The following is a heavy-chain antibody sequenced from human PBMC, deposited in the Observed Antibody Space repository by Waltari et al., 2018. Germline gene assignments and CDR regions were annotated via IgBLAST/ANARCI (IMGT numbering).Heavy chain of an antibody. Sequence: QVQLQESGPGLVKPSQTLSLTCTVSGGSISSGSYYWSWIRQPAGKGLEWIGRIYTSGSTNYNPSLKSRVTISVDTSKNQFSLKLSSVTAADTAVYYCARDHNYGRESAFDIWGQGTMVTVSS. CDR2: IYTSGST. J-gene: IGHJ3*02. CDR1: GGSISSGSYY. V-gene: IGHV4-61*02. CDR3: ARDHNYGRESAFDI. D-gene: IGHD3-10*01.